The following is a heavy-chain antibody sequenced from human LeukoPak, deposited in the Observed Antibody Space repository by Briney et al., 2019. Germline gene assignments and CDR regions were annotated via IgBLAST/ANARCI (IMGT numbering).Heavy chain of an antibody. CDR2: IYPGDSDT. CDR3: TRQGYVTSSGGWFDP. J-gene: IGHJ5*02. V-gene: IGHV5-51*01. D-gene: IGHD2-2*01. Sequence: GESLKISCKGSGYSFNTYWIGWVRQMPGKGLEWMGIIYPGDSDTRYSPSFQGRVTISADKSISTAYLQWSSLKASDTAMYYCTRQGYVTSSGGWFDPWGQGTLVTVSS. CDR1: GYSFNTYW.